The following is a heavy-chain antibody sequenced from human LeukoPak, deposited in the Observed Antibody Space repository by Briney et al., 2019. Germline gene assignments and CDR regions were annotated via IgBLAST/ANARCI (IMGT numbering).Heavy chain of an antibody. V-gene: IGHV5-51*01. CDR1: GYSFTSSS. CDR2: IYIGESAT. D-gene: IGHD3-10*01. Sequence: GEPLKFSCQASGYSFTSSSSGWVGQLPGKGLDWMGIIYIGESATRTRPSFQGQVTISADKSISTAYLQWSSLKASDTAMYYCARLGILWFGESPQYWGQGTLVTVSS. CDR3: ARLGILWFGESPQY. J-gene: IGHJ4*02.